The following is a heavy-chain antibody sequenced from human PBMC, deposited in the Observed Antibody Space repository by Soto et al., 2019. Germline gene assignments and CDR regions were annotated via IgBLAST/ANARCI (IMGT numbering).Heavy chain of an antibody. D-gene: IGHD7-27*01. Sequence: ASVKVSCKASGYTFTSYGISWVRQAPGQGLKWMGWISAYNGNTNYAQKLQGRVTMTTDTSTSTAYMELRSLRSDDTAVYYCARDVTGIYYYYGMDVWGQGTTVTVSS. J-gene: IGHJ6*02. CDR1: GYTFTSYG. CDR3: ARDVTGIYYYYGMDV. CDR2: ISAYNGNT. V-gene: IGHV1-18*04.